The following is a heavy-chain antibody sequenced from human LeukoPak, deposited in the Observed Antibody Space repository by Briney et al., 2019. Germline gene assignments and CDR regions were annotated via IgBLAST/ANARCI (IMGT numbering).Heavy chain of an antibody. J-gene: IGHJ6*02. CDR2: IGTAGDT. V-gene: IGHV3-13*01. CDR3: ARDPRNYGMDV. CDR1: GFTFSSYD. Sequence: GGSLRLSCAASGFTFSSYDMHWVRQATRKGLEWVSAIGTAGDTYYPGSVKGRFTISRENAKNSLYLQMNSLRAGDTAVYYCARDPRNYGMDVWGQGTTVTVSS.